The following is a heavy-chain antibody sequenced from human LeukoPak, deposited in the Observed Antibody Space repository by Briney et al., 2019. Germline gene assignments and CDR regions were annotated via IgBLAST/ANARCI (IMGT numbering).Heavy chain of an antibody. D-gene: IGHD6-25*01. CDR1: GGSISSYY. CDR2: IYYSGST. V-gene: IGHV4-59*01. Sequence: SETLSLTCTVSGGSISSYYWSWIRQPPGKGLEWIGYIYYSGSTNYNPSLKSRVTISVDTSKNQFSLKLSAVTAADTAVYYCARAVQPAGPWFDPWGQGTLVTVSS. CDR3: ARAVQPAGPWFDP. J-gene: IGHJ5*02.